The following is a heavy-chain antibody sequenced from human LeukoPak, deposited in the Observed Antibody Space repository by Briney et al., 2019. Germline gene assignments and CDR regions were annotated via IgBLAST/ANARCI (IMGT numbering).Heavy chain of an antibody. CDR1: GFTFSSYA. D-gene: IGHD6-13*01. J-gene: IGHJ4*02. Sequence: GGSLRLSCAASGFTFSSYAMSWVRQAPGKGLEWVSAISGSGGSTYYADSVKGRFTISRDNSKNTLYLQMNSLRAEDTAVYYCAKDDQYSSSWLPPFDYWGQGTLVTVSS. CDR2: ISGSGGST. CDR3: AKDDQYSSSWLPPFDY. V-gene: IGHV3-23*01.